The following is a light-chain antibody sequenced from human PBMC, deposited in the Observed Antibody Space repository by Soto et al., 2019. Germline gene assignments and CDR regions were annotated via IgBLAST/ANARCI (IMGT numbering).Light chain of an antibody. Sequence: QSALTQPRSVSGSPGQSVTISCTGTSSDVGAYNAVSWYQQNPGKAPKLMIYEVSERPSGVPDRFSGSKSSNTASLTVSGLQAEDEADYYCSSYAGSNNFVFGTGTKVTVL. J-gene: IGLJ1*01. CDR3: SSYAGSNNFV. V-gene: IGLV2-8*01. CDR1: SSDVGAYNA. CDR2: EVS.